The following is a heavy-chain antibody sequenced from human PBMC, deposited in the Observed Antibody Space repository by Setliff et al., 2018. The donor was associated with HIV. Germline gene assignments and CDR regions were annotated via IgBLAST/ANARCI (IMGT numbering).Heavy chain of an antibody. D-gene: IGHD2-21*01. J-gene: IGHJ3*02. Sequence: PSETLSLTCTVSGDSISSSTFYWGWIRQPPGKGLEWIGSIYYSGTTYYNPSLKSRVAISVDTSKNQFSLKLSSVTAADTAVYYCARPRLRGSGALDIWGQGTMVTVSS. CDR3: ARPRLRGSGALDI. CDR1: GDSISSSTFY. CDR2: IYYSGTT. V-gene: IGHV4-39*01.